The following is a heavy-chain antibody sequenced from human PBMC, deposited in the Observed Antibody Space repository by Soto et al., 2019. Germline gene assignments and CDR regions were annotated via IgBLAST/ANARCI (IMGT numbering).Heavy chain of an antibody. CDR1: GGSISSGGSH. V-gene: IGHV4-30-4*01. CDR3: ARVPSP. Sequence: SETLSLTCTVSGGSISSGGSHWSWIRQSPGKGLEWIGYIYYSGTTYYNPSLKSRVTISVDRSKNQFSLKLSSVTAADTAVYYCARVPSPWGQGTLVTVSS. J-gene: IGHJ5*02. CDR2: IYYSGTT.